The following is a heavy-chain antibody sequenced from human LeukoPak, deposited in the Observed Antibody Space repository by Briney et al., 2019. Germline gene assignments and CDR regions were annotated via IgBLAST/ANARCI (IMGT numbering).Heavy chain of an antibody. CDR1: GGSISSGDYY. Sequence: SQTLSLTCTVSGGSISSGDYYWSWIRQPPGRGLEFVGYIYYSGNTYYNPSLKSRVTISVDTSKNQFSLKLSSVTAADTAVYYCASRPESEAYFDYWGQGTLVTVSS. V-gene: IGHV4-30-4*01. CDR2: IYYSGNT. CDR3: ASRPESEAYFDY. J-gene: IGHJ4*02.